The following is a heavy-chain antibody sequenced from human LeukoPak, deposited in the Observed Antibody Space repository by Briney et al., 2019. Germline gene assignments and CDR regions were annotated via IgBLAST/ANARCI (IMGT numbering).Heavy chain of an antibody. CDR1: GYTFTDYY. D-gene: IGHD3-22*01. CDR2: INANRGGA. V-gene: IGHV1-2*02. Sequence: ASLKVSCKASGYTFTDYYMHWVRQAPGQGLEWMGWINANRGGANYAQRFQGRVTMTRDTSISTAYMELSRLRSDDTAVYYCARGNAPYDSSGYHQGFDPWGQGTLVTVSS. J-gene: IGHJ5*02. CDR3: ARGNAPYDSSGYHQGFDP.